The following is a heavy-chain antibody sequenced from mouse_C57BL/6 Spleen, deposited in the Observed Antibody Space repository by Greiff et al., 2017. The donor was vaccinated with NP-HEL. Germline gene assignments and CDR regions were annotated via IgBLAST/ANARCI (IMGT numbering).Heavy chain of an antibody. D-gene: IGHD4-1*01. CDR2: IYPGDGDT. J-gene: IGHJ2*01. CDR1: GYAFSSSW. V-gene: IGHV1-82*01. CDR3: ASSVNWDTFDC. Sequence: QVQLQQSGPELVKPGASVKISCKASGYAFSSSWMNWVKQRPGKGLEWIGRIYPGDGDTNYNGKFKGKATLTADQSSSTAYMQLSSLTSEDSAVYVDASSVNWDTFDCWGRGATLAVSS.